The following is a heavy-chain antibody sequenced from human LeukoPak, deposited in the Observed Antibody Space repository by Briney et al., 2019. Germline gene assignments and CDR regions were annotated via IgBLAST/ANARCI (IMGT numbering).Heavy chain of an antibody. D-gene: IGHD3-22*01. J-gene: IGHJ4*02. V-gene: IGHV3-20*01. CDR1: GFTFADYG. Sequence: GGSLRLSCAASGFTFADYGMSWVRQAPGKGLDWVSGINWNGGSTGYADSVKGRFTISRDNAKNSLYLQMNSLRAEDTALYHCAREGGDSSGYPLDYWGQGTLVTVSS. CDR3: AREGGDSSGYPLDY. CDR2: INWNGGST.